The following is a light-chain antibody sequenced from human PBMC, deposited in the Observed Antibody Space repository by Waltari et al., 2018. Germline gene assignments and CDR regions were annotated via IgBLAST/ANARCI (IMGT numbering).Light chain of an antibody. CDR1: TSNIGGND. J-gene: IGLJ3*02. CDR3: ATWDDSLSGV. V-gene: IGLV1-47*01. Sequence: QSVLTPPPSASGSPGQTTTISCSGSTSNIGGNDFFWYQHLPGTAPKLLIYKNNRRPSGVSERFSGSKSVTSASLAISGLRSEDEAYYYCATWDDSLSGVFGGGTKLTVL. CDR2: KNN.